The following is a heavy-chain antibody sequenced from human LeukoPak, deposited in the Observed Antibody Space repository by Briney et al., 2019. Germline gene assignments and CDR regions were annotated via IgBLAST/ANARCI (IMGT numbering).Heavy chain of an antibody. CDR3: ARGPSSGWPWYFDL. Sequence: SETLSLTCAVYGGSFSGYYWSWIRQPPGKGLEWIGYIYYSGSTNYNPSLKSRVTISVDTSKNQFSLKLSSVTAADTAVYYCARGPSSGWPWYFDLWGRGTLVTVSS. CDR1: GGSFSGYY. J-gene: IGHJ2*01. D-gene: IGHD6-19*01. V-gene: IGHV4-59*01. CDR2: IYYSGST.